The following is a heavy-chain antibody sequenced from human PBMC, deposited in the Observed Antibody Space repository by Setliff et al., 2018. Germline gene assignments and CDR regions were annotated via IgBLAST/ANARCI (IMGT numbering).Heavy chain of an antibody. CDR2: FYDSRGDT. CDR3: AKCTSWDSHYPYFDY. Sequence: GGSLRLSCAASGFAFSTYAVSWVRQAPGKGLEWVSIFYDSRGDTYYADSVTGRFTVSKDNSKNTMYLQMNSLRDEDTAIYFCAKCTSWDSHYPYFDYWGQGALVTVSS. D-gene: IGHD4-4*01. V-gene: IGHV3-23*03. CDR1: GFAFSTYA. J-gene: IGHJ4*02.